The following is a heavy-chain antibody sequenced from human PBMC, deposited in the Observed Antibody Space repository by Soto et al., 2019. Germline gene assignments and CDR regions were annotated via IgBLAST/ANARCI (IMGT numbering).Heavy chain of an antibody. D-gene: IGHD5-12*01. CDR3: AQLHANSGYDWRYDP. CDR2: IYWDDDK. Sequence: GPTIVNPTQTLTLACSFSCFSLANKLVCVGWIRQPPRKALEWLGIIYWDDDKRYRPSLNNRLTITKDTSKNQVVLTMTNVDTVDTATYHCAQLHANSGYDWRYDPWGQGTLVTVSS. J-gene: IGHJ5*02. V-gene: IGHV2-5*02. CDR1: CFSLANKLVC.